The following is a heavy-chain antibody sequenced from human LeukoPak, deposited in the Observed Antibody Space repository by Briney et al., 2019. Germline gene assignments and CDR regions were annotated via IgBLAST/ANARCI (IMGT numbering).Heavy chain of an antibody. Sequence: GGSLRLSCAASGFTFSNAWMSWVRQAPGKGLEWVGRIKSKTDGGTTDYAAPVKGRFTISRDDSKNTLYLQMNSLKTEDTAVYYCTTDPPYSGSSTSYFADYYYYYMDVWGKGTTVTISS. D-gene: IGHD2-2*01. CDR3: TTDPPYSGSSTSYFADYYYYYMDV. CDR1: GFTFSNAW. J-gene: IGHJ6*03. V-gene: IGHV3-15*01. CDR2: IKSKTDGGTT.